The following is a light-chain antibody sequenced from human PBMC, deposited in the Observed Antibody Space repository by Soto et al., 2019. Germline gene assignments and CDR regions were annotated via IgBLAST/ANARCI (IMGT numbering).Light chain of an antibody. CDR2: AIS. Sequence: EIVLTQSPGTLSLSPGERATLSCRSSESVYDRQLAWYQQRAGQAPRLLIYAISTRAAGIPDRFSGSGSGTDFTLTISRVEPEDFAMYYCQQYGSSRWTFAQGTKVDI. J-gene: IGKJ1*01. V-gene: IGKV3-20*01. CDR1: ESVYDRQ. CDR3: QQYGSSRWT.